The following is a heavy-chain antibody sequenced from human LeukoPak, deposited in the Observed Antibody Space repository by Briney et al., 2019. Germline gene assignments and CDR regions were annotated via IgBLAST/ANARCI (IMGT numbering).Heavy chain of an antibody. J-gene: IGHJ4*02. CDR2: IYYSEST. V-gene: IGHV4-39*01. CDR1: GGSISSGSYY. Sequence: SETLSLTCTVSGGSISSGSYYWGWIRQPPGKGLEWIGNIYYSESTYYNPSLKSRVTISIDTSKNQFSLKLYSVTAADTAVYYCARLSLRKLNFDYWGQGTLVTVSS. CDR3: ARLSLRKLNFDY.